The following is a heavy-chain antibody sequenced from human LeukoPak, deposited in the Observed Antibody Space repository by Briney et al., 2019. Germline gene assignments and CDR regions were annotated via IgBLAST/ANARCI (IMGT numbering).Heavy chain of an antibody. Sequence: SETLSLTCTVSGGSISSSSYYWGWIRQPPGKGLEWIGTIYYSGRTYYNSSLKSRVTISVDTSENQFSLKLSSVTAADTAVYYCARETSYYYYYYMDVWGKGTTVTVSS. CDR1: GGSISSSSYY. CDR2: IYYSGRT. J-gene: IGHJ6*03. V-gene: IGHV4-39*07. CDR3: ARETSYYYYYYMDV.